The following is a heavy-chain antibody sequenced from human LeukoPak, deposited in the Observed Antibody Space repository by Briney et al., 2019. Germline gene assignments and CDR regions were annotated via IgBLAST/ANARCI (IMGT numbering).Heavy chain of an antibody. Sequence: ASMKVSCKASGYTFTNYYMHWVRQAPGQGLEWMGIIYPSGGSTNYAQKFQGRVTMTRDTSTSTLYMELSSLRSEDTAVYYCARSDSSGKGLYFDYWGQGTLVTVSS. J-gene: IGHJ4*02. CDR3: ARSDSSGKGLYFDY. V-gene: IGHV1-46*01. CDR1: GYTFTNYY. D-gene: IGHD3-10*01. CDR2: IYPSGGST.